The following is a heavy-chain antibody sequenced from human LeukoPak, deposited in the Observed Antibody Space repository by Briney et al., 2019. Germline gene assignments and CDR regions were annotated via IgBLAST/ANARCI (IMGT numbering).Heavy chain of an antibody. V-gene: IGHV3-23*01. J-gene: IGHJ4*02. CDR1: GFTFSSYA. Sequence: GGSLRLSCAASGFTFSSYAMSWVRQAPGKGLEWVSAISGSGGSTYYADSVKGRFTISRGNSKNTLYLQMNSLRAEDTAVYYCAKVRIGTDSSGYYYPLDYWGQGTLVTVSS. D-gene: IGHD3-22*01. CDR2: ISGSGGST. CDR3: AKVRIGTDSSGYYYPLDY.